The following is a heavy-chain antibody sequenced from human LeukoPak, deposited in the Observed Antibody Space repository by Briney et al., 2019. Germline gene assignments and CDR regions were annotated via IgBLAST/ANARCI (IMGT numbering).Heavy chain of an antibody. V-gene: IGHV4-4*09. CDR2: IHTSGST. CDR1: DGSISNSF. Sequence: ASETLSLTCTVPDGSISNSFWNWVRQPPGKGLEWIAYIHTSGSTNYNPAFKSRVTLSVDTSKSQFSLRLNSVTASDTAVYYCANSQDGKIVPFDNWGQGTLVTVSS. J-gene: IGHJ4*02. CDR3: ANSQDGKIVPFDN. D-gene: IGHD4-23*01.